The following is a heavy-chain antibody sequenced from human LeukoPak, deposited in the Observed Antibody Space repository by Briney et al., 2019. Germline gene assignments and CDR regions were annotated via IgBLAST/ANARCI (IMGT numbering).Heavy chain of an antibody. CDR1: GGSISSYY. CDR2: IYYSGST. D-gene: IGHD3-3*01. CDR3: ATHRFLSGPFDY. V-gene: IGHV4-59*08. J-gene: IGHJ4*02. Sequence: SETLSLTCTVSGGSISSYYWSWIRQPPGKGLEWIGYIYYSGSTNYNPSLKSRVTISVDTSKNQFSLKLSSVTAADTAVYYCATHRFLSGPFDYWGQGTLVTVSS.